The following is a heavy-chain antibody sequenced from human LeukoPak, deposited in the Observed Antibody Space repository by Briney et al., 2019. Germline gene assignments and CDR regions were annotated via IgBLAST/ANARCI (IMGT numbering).Heavy chain of an antibody. J-gene: IGHJ4*02. CDR1: GFTFSDYN. CDR3: ATYRQVLLPFES. Sequence: GGSLTLSCAASGFTFSDYNMRWIRQAPGKGLEWVSSISRSGSTKYYADSVKGRFTISRDNSKSTLSLQMNSLRAEDTAIYYCATYRQVLLPFESWGQGTLVTVSS. CDR2: ISRSGSTK. V-gene: IGHV3-11*01. D-gene: IGHD2-8*02.